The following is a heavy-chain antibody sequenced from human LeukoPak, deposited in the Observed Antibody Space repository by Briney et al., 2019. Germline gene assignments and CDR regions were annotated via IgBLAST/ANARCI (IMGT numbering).Heavy chain of an antibody. CDR1: GGSISSSSYY. V-gene: IGHV4-39*01. D-gene: IGHD3-3*01. CDR3: ARTYYDFWSGYPPYNWFDP. J-gene: IGHJ5*02. CDR2: IYYSGST. Sequence: SETLSLTCTVSGGSISSSSYYWGWIRQPPGKGLGWIGSIYYSGSTYYNPSLKSRVTISVDTSKNQFSLKLSSVTAADTAVYYCARTYYDFWSGYPPYNWFDPWGQGTLVTVSS.